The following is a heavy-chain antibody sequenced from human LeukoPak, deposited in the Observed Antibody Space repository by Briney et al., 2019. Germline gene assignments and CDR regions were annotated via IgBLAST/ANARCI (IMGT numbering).Heavy chain of an antibody. Sequence: GGSLRLSCAASGFTFDDYAMHWVRQAPGKGLEWVSGISWNSGSIGYADSVKGRFTISRDNAKNSLYLQMNSLRAEDMALYYCAKDSDYDILTGYPDYWGQGTLVTVSS. J-gene: IGHJ4*02. CDR2: ISWNSGSI. D-gene: IGHD3-9*01. CDR3: AKDSDYDILTGYPDY. V-gene: IGHV3-9*03. CDR1: GFTFDDYA.